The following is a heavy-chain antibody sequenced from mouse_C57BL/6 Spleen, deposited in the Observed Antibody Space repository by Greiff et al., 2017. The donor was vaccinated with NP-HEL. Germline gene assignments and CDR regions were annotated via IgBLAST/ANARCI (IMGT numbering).Heavy chain of an antibody. CDR3: ASYYGSSYAWFAY. D-gene: IGHD1-1*01. CDR2: INPSTGGT. J-gene: IGHJ3*01. V-gene: IGHV1-42*01. Sequence: EVQLQQSGPELVKPGASVKISCKASGYSFTGYYMNWVKQSPEKSLEWIGEINPSTGGTTYNQKFKAKATLTVDKSSSTAYMQLKSLTSEDSAVYYCASYYGSSYAWFAYWGQGTLVTVSA. CDR1: GYSFTGYY.